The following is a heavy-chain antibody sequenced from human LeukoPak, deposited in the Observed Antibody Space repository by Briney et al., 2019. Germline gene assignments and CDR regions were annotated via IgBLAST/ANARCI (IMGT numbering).Heavy chain of an antibody. CDR3: AAGYSGYSSGDY. CDR2: IVVGSGYT. D-gene: IGHD1-26*01. V-gene: IGHV1-58*01. CDR1: GFTFPSST. J-gene: IGHJ4*02. Sequence: GASVKVSCKASGFTFPSSTVQWVRQARGQRLEWIGWIVVGSGYTNYAQKFQERVTITRDMSTSTAYMELSSLRSEDTAVYYCAAGYSGYSSGDYWGQGTLVTVSS.